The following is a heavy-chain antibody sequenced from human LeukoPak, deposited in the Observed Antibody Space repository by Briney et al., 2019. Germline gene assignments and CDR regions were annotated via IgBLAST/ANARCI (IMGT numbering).Heavy chain of an antibody. CDR1: GGSISSSSYY. J-gene: IGHJ3*02. V-gene: IGHV4-39*01. Sequence: KPSETLFLTCTVSGGSISSSSYYWGWIRQPPGKGLEWIGSIYYSGSTYYNPSLKSRVTISVDTSKHQFSLKLSSVAAADTAVYYCAREWSYDFWSGYDPQTPGGCDAFDIWGQGTMVTVSS. D-gene: IGHD3-3*01. CDR2: IYYSGST. CDR3: AREWSYDFWSGYDPQTPGGCDAFDI.